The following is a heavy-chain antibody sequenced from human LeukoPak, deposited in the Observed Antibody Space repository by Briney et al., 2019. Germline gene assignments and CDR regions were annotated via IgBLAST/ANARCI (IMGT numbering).Heavy chain of an antibody. D-gene: IGHD2-15*01. CDR3: ARGRVELGYCSGGSCYRDIDY. CDR1: GGSFSGYY. CDR2: INHSGST. V-gene: IGHV4-34*01. Sequence: SETLSLTCAVYGGSFSGYYWSWIRQPPGKGLEWIGEINHSGSTNYNPSLKSRVTISVDTSKNQFSLKLSSVTAADTAVYYCARGRVELGYCSGGSCYRDIDYWGQGTLVTVSS. J-gene: IGHJ4*02.